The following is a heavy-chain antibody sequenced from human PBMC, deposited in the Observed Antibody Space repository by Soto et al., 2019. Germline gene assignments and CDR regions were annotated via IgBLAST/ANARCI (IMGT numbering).Heavy chain of an antibody. Sequence: PGESLKISCKGSGYSFTNYWIGWVRQIPGKGLEWMGVIYPGDSDTRYSPSFQGQVAFSADNSISTAYLQWTSLKASDTAMYYCARGARGPTTVFVYWGQGTLVTVS. CDR1: GYSFTNYW. D-gene: IGHD1-26*01. J-gene: IGHJ4*02. CDR3: ARGARGPTTVFVY. CDR2: IYPGDSDT. V-gene: IGHV5-51*01.